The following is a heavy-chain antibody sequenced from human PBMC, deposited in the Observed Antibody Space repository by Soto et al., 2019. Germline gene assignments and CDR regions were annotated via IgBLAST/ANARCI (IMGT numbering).Heavy chain of an antibody. V-gene: IGHV1-2*02. Sequence: ASVKVSCKASGYTFTGYYMHWVRQAPGQGLEWMGWINPNSGGTNYAQKFQGRVTMTRDTSISTAYVELSRLRSDDTAVYYCARDVVPYDFWSGYFYYYYGMDVWGQGTTVTVSS. CDR3: ARDVVPYDFWSGYFYYYYGMDV. CDR1: GYTFTGYY. J-gene: IGHJ6*02. CDR2: INPNSGGT. D-gene: IGHD3-3*01.